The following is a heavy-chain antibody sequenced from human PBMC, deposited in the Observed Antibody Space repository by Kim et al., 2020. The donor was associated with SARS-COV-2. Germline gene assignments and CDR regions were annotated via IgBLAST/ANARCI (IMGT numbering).Heavy chain of an antibody. V-gene: IGHV3-33*01. Sequence: GGSLRLSCAASGFTFSSYGMHWVRQAPGKGLEWVAVIWYDGSNKYYADSVKGRFTISRDNSKNTLYLQMNSLRAEDTAVYYCARDLGGIAVAGMEDYWGQGTLVTVSS. D-gene: IGHD6-19*01. CDR1: GFTFSSYG. J-gene: IGHJ4*02. CDR3: ARDLGGIAVAGMEDY. CDR2: IWYDGSNK.